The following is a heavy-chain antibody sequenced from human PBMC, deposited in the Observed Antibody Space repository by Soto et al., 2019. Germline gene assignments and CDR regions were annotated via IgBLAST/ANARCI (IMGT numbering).Heavy chain of an antibody. CDR3: AREIYDSSGGYFDY. Sequence: GASVKASCKASGGTFSSYTISWVRQAPGQGLEWMGRIIPILGIANYAQKFQGRVTITADKSTSTAYMELSSLRSEDTAVYYCAREIYDSSGGYFDYWGQGTLVTVSS. V-gene: IGHV1-69*04. CDR2: IIPILGIA. D-gene: IGHD3-22*01. J-gene: IGHJ4*02. CDR1: GGTFSSYT.